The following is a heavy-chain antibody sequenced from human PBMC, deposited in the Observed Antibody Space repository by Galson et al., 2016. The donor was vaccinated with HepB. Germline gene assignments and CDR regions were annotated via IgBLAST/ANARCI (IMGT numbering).Heavy chain of an antibody. J-gene: IGHJ5*01. CDR1: GATFSSYT. V-gene: IGHV1-69*13. Sequence: SVKVSCKAFGATFSSYTISWVRQAPGQGPEWMGGLIPIYGTPNYAQKFQGRVTITADESTNTAYLELSRLRSDDTAVYYCARDRGYSFGPLGSWGQGTLVTVSS. CDR2: LIPIYGTP. D-gene: IGHD5-18*01. CDR3: ARDRGYSFGPLGS.